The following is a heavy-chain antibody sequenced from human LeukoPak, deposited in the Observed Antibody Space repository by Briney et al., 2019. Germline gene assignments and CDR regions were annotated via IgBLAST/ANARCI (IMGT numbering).Heavy chain of an antibody. Sequence: GASVKVSCRASGGTFSSYTISRVRQAPGQGLEWMGRIIPILGIANYAQKFQGRVTITADKSTSTAYMELSSLRSEDTAVYYCARDYCSSTSCPRRYYYYYGMDVWGQGTTVTVSS. CDR2: IIPILGIA. CDR3: ARDYCSSTSCPRRYYYYYGMDV. D-gene: IGHD2-2*01. J-gene: IGHJ6*02. V-gene: IGHV1-69*04. CDR1: GGTFSSYT.